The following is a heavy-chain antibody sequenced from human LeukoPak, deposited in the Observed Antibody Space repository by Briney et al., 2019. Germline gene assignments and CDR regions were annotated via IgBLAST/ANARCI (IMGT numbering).Heavy chain of an antibody. V-gene: IGHV3-48*01. CDR2: ISSSSSII. CDR3: AELGITMIGGV. Sequence: GGSLRLSCAASGFTFSNYVMHWVRQAPGKGLEWVSYISSSSSIIYYADSVKGRFTISRDNAKNSLYLQMNSLRAEDTAVYYCAELGITMIGGVWGKGTTVTISS. J-gene: IGHJ6*04. D-gene: IGHD3-10*02. CDR1: GFTFSNYV.